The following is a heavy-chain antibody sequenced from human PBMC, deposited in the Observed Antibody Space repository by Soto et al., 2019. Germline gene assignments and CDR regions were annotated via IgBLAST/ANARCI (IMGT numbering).Heavy chain of an antibody. CDR3: ARVYFSTTSCCVPYRNMDV. CDR2: INWNGGSA. V-gene: IGHV3-20*04. CDR1: GFTFDDYG. Sequence: EVQLVESGGGVVRPGGSLRLSCAASGFTFDDYGVSWVRQVPGKGLEWVSGINWNGGSADYVDSVKGRFTISRDNTKNSLYLRMNSPDAEDTTLYYCARVYFSTTSCCVPYRNMDVWGKGSTVIVSS. J-gene: IGHJ6*03. D-gene: IGHD2-2*01.